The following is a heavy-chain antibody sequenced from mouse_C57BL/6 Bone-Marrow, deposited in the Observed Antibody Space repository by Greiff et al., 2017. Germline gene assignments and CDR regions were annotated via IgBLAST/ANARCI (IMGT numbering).Heavy chain of an antibody. Sequence: EVKLMESGGGLVKPGGSLKLSCAASGFTFSSYAMSWVRQTPEKRLEWVATISDGGSYTYYPDNVKGRFTISRDNAKNNLYLQMSHLKSEDTAMYDCARDGYPMDYWGQGTSVTVSS. CDR1: GFTFSSYA. V-gene: IGHV5-4*01. D-gene: IGHD1-2*01. CDR3: ARDGYPMDY. CDR2: ISDGGSYT. J-gene: IGHJ4*01.